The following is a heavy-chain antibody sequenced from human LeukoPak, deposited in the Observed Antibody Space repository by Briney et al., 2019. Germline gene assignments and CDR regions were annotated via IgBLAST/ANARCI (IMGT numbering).Heavy chain of an antibody. CDR3: ARGRGLPGPLDY. CDR1: GFTFSSYW. J-gene: IGHJ4*02. V-gene: IGHV3-74*01. D-gene: IGHD3-10*01. Sequence: GGSLRLSCAASGFTFSSYWMHWVRQAPGKGLVWVSRINSDGSSTSYADSVKGRFTISRDNAKNSLYLQMNSLRAEDTAVYYCARGRGLPGPLDYWGQGTLVTVSS. CDR2: INSDGSST.